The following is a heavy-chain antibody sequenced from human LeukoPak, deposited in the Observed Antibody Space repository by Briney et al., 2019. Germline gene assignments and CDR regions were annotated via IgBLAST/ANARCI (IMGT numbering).Heavy chain of an antibody. CDR3: AREGSGWYGDY. CDR1: GGSISSSSYY. Sequence: SETLSLTCTVSGGSISSSSYYWGWIRQPPGKGLEWIGSIYHSGSTYYNPSLKSRVTISVDTSKNQFSLKLSSVTAADTAVYYCAREGSGWYGDYWGQGTLVTVSS. D-gene: IGHD6-19*01. CDR2: IYHSGST. J-gene: IGHJ4*02. V-gene: IGHV4-39*07.